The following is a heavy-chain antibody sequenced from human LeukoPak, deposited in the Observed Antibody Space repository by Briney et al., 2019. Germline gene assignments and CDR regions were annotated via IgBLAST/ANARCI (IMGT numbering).Heavy chain of an antibody. D-gene: IGHD6-13*01. Sequence: SETLSLACTVSGASISSYYWSWIRQPPGRGLEWIGYIYYSESPIYNPSLKTRVHISVDMYKTQLPQKLSSVTAAHTAVYYCARESSSSWYGNWFDPWGQGTLVSVSS. J-gene: IGHJ5*02. CDR3: ARESSSSWYGNWFDP. CDR2: IYYSESP. CDR1: GASISSYY. V-gene: IGHV4-59*01.